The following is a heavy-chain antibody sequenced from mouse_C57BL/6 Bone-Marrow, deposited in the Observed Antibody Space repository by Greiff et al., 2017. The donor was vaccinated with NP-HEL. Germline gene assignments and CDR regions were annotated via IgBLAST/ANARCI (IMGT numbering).Heavy chain of an antibody. J-gene: IGHJ3*01. V-gene: IGHV1-64*01. CDR3: ARREDYDYLAY. CDR1: GYTFTSYW. Sequence: QVQLQQPGAELVKPGASVKLSCKASGYTFTSYWMHWVKQRPGQGLEWIGMIHPNSGSTNYNEKFKSKATLTVDKSSSTAYMQLSSLTSEDSAVYYCARREDYDYLAYWGQGTLVTVSA. D-gene: IGHD2-4*01. CDR2: IHPNSGST.